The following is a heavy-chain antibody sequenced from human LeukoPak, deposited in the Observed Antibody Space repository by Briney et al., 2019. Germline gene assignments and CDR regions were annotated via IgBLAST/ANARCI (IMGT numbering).Heavy chain of an antibody. CDR1: GFTFSSYA. J-gene: IGHJ3*02. CDR2: ISGSGGST. V-gene: IGHV3-23*01. D-gene: IGHD3-3*01. Sequence: GGSLRLSCAASGFTFSSYAMSWVRQAPGKGLEWVSAISGSGGSTYYADSVKGRFTISRDNSKNTLYLQMNSLRAVDTAVYYCAKPTIFGNDAFDIWGQGTMVTVSS. CDR3: AKPTIFGNDAFDI.